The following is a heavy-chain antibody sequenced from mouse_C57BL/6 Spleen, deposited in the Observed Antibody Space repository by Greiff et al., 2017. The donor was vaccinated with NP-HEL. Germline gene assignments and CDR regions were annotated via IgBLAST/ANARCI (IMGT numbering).Heavy chain of an antibody. CDR3: ARWDYGSSPYYFDY. Sequence: QVQLQQSGAELVKPGASVKISCKASGYAFSSYWMNWVKQRPGKGLEWIGQIYPGDGDTTYNGKFKGKATLTADKSSSTAYMQLSSLTSEDSAVYFCARWDYGSSPYYFDYWGQGTTLTVSS. CDR2: IYPGDGDT. D-gene: IGHD1-1*01. CDR1: GYAFSSYW. J-gene: IGHJ2*01. V-gene: IGHV1-80*01.